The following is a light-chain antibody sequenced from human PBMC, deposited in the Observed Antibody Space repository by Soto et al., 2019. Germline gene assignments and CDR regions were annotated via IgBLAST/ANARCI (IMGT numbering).Light chain of an antibody. J-gene: IGLJ1*01. V-gene: IGLV1-40*01. Sequence: QLVLTQPPSVSGAPGQRVTISCTGSSSNIGAGYDVHWYQHLPGTAPKLLIYGNSNRPSGVPDRFSGSKSGTSASLAITGLQAEDEADYYCQSYDSSLTSYVFGTGTKATVL. CDR2: GNS. CDR3: QSYDSSLTSYV. CDR1: SSNIGAGYD.